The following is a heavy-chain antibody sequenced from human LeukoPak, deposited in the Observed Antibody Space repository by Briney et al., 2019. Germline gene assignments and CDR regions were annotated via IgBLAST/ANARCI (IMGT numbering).Heavy chain of an antibody. CDR2: TNPNSGGT. J-gene: IGHJ4*02. CDR3: ARHGTLYDSSGYYFY. Sequence: ASVKVSCKASGYTFTGYYMHWVRQAPGQGLEWMGWTNPNSGGTNYAQKFQGRVTMTRDTSISTAYMELSRLRSDDTAVYYCARHGTLYDSSGYYFYWGQGTLVTVSS. V-gene: IGHV1-2*02. CDR1: GYTFTGYY. D-gene: IGHD3-22*01.